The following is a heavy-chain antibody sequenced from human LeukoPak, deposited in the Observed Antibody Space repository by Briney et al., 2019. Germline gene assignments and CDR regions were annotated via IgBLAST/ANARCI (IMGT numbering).Heavy chain of an antibody. J-gene: IGHJ6*03. D-gene: IGHD2-8*01. V-gene: IGHV4-39*01. CDR3: ARPIVYAYYYYMDV. Sequence: PSETLSLTCTVSGGSISSSSYYWGWIRQPPGKGLEWIGSIYYSGSTYYNPSLKSRVTISVDTSKNQFSLKLSSVTAADTAVYYCARPIVYAYYYYMDVWGKGTTVTVSS. CDR2: IYYSGST. CDR1: GGSISSSSYY.